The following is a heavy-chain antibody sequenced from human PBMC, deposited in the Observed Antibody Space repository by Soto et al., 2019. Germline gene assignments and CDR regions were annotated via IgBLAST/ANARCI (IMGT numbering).Heavy chain of an antibody. Sequence: PGGSLRLSCAASGFTFSTYAMSWVLQAPGKGLEWVSTITTSGGNTYYADSVQGRFTISRDNSKNTLYLQMNSLRAEDTAVYYCAGRYCTNGVCYTNYYYYIDVWGKGTTLTVSS. D-gene: IGHD2-8*01. CDR2: ITTSGGNT. J-gene: IGHJ6*03. CDR1: GFTFSTYA. V-gene: IGHV3-23*01. CDR3: AGRYCTNGVCYTNYYYYIDV.